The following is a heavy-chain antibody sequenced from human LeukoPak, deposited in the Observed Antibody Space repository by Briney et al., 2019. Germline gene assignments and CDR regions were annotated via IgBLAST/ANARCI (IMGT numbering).Heavy chain of an antibody. D-gene: IGHD3-16*01. Sequence: GGSLRLSCAASGFTFDDYAMHWVRQAPGKGLEWVSLISWDGGSTYYADSVKGRFTISRDNGKNSLYLHMNSLRSEDTAVYYCARGNDSRDPPHFDYWGQGTLVTVSS. CDR2: ISWDGGST. V-gene: IGHV3-43D*03. J-gene: IGHJ4*02. CDR3: ARGNDSRDPPHFDY. CDR1: GFTFDDYA.